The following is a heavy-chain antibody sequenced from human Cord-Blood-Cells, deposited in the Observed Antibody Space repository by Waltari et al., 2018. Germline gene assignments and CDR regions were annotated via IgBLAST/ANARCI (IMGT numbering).Heavy chain of an antibody. V-gene: IGHV3-48*02. J-gene: IGHJ4*02. CDR3: ASPGIAAAGPYFDY. CDR2: ISSSSSTI. D-gene: IGHD6-13*01. Sequence: EVQLVESGGGLVQPGVSLRLSCAASGFTFSSYSMNWVRQAPGKGLEWVSYISSSSSTIYYADSVKGRFTISRDNAKNSLYLQMNSLRDEDTAVYYCASPGIAAAGPYFDYWGQGTLVTVSS. CDR1: GFTFSSYS.